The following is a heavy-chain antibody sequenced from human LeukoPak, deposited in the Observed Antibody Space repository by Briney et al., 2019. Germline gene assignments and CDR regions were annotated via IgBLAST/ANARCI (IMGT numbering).Heavy chain of an antibody. CDR3: AKNEYALLWFGELVDP. V-gene: IGHV3-66*01. CDR1: GFTVSSNY. D-gene: IGHD3-10*01. CDR2: IYSGGST. J-gene: IGHJ5*02. Sequence: GGSLRLSCAASGFTVSSNYMSWVRQAPGKGLEWVSVIYSGGSTYYADSVKGRFTISRDNAKNSLYLQMNSLRAEDTAVYYCAKNEYALLWFGELVDPWGQGTLVTVSS.